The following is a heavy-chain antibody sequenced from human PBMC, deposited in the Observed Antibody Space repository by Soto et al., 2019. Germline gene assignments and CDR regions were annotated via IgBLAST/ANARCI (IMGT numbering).Heavy chain of an antibody. Sequence: QVQLVQSGAEVKKPGSSVKVSCKSSGGTFSSYSIHWVRQAPGQGLEWMGEIIPIFGRANYAQKCQGRVTITAAEATSTAYLELLSLRSEDTALYSYARDGGRHSGGIDYWGQGTLVTVSS. CDR2: IIPIFGRA. J-gene: IGHJ4*02. D-gene: IGHD1-26*01. CDR3: ARDGGRHSGGIDY. CDR1: GGTFSSYS. V-gene: IGHV1-69*01.